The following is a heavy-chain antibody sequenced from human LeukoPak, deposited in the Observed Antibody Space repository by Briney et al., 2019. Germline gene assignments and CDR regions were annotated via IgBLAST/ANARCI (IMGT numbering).Heavy chain of an antibody. V-gene: IGHV1-46*01. Sequence: ASVKVSCKASGYTFAKFYIHWVRHAPGQGLEWMGLINPSGGTTSYAQKFQGRVSMTRDTSTSTVYMELSSLRSEDTAVYYCARDNRGERTPGWGYGGFDIWGQGTMVSVSS. D-gene: IGHD3-16*01. CDR2: INPSGGTT. CDR1: GYTFAKFY. CDR3: ARDNRGERTPGWGYGGFDI. J-gene: IGHJ3*02.